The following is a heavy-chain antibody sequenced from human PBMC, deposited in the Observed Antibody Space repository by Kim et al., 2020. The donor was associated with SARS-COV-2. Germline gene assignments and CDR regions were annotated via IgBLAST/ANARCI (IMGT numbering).Heavy chain of an antibody. Sequence: GGSLRLSCAASGFTFGDYAMHWVRQAPGKGLEWVSGISWNSGSIGYADSVKGRFTISRDNAKNSLYLQMNSLRAEDTALYYCAKDRWRDYGDPTWFDPWGQGTLVTVSS. CDR2: ISWNSGSI. J-gene: IGHJ5*02. CDR3: AKDRWRDYGDPTWFDP. D-gene: IGHD4-17*01. V-gene: IGHV3-9*01. CDR1: GFTFGDYA.